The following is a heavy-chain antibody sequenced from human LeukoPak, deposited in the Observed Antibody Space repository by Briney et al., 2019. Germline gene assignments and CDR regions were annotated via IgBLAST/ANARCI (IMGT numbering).Heavy chain of an antibody. CDR2: ISAYNGNT. J-gene: IGHJ4*02. Sequence: ASVKVSCKASGYTFTSYGISWVRQAPGQGLEWMGWISAYNGNTNYAQKLQGRVTMTTDTSTSTAYMELRSLRSDDTAVYYCARDPPTGSDPGYCSGGSCPGDYWGQGTLVTVSS. V-gene: IGHV1-18*01. D-gene: IGHD2-15*01. CDR1: GYTFTSYG. CDR3: ARDPPTGSDPGYCSGGSCPGDY.